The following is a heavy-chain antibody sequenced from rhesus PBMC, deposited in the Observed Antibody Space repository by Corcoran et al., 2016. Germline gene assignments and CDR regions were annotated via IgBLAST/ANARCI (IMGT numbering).Heavy chain of an antibody. CDR3: AKEARIGLFDY. CDR1: GYSFHSYW. Sequence: EVQLVQSGAEVKRPGESLKISCKTSGYSFHSYWISWVGPMPGKGLDWKGASDPSDTETRYSPSCQVKVTISADKSISTTYLQGSSLKASDAATYYCAKEARIGLFDYWGQGVLVTVSS. CDR2: SDPSDTET. V-gene: IGHV5-2*01. J-gene: IGHJ4*01.